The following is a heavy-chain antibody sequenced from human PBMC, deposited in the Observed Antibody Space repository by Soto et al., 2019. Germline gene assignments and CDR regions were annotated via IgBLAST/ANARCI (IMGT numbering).Heavy chain of an antibody. J-gene: IGHJ6*02. D-gene: IGHD2-15*01. Sequence: ASVKFSCKASGDNLGSYYTYWVRQAPAAGPEWVGLVDPITGGTDYEERLRDRVTMTRDTSINTAYMELSRLRSDDTAIYFCARGRDSSSQFYSPHGMAVWGQGTTVTVSS. V-gene: IGHV1-2*02. CDR1: GDNLGSYY. CDR3: ARGRDSSSQFYSPHGMAV. CDR2: VDPITGGT.